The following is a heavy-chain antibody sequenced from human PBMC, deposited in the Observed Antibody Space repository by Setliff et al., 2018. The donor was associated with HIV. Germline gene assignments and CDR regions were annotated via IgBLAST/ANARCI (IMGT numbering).Heavy chain of an antibody. CDR2: VYHSGST. CDR3: ARGNGYSYRWADAFDL. V-gene: IGHV4-4*02. CDR1: GGSISSSNW. Sequence: SETLSLTCAVSGGSISSSNWWSWVRQPPGKGLEWIGEVYHSGSTNYNPSLKSRVTISVDKSKNQFSLKLTSVTAADTAVYYCARGNGYSYRWADAFDLWGQGTMVTVSS. D-gene: IGHD5-18*01. J-gene: IGHJ3*01.